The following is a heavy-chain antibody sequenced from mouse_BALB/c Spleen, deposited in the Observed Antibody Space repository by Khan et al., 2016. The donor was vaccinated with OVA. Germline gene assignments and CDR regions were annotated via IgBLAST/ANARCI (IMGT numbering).Heavy chain of an antibody. CDR2: IWSAGST. CDR1: GFSLNAYS. D-gene: IGHD2-4*01. CDR3: AIRGDDYGRGAWFVY. Sequence: QVQLKESGPGLLQPSQSLSITCTVSGFSLNAYSVHWVRQSPGKGLEWLGVIWSAGSTDYNAAFMSRLSINKDNSKSQVFFKMNSLQNNDTAIYYSAIRGDDYGRGAWFVYWGQGTLVTVSA. J-gene: IGHJ3*01. V-gene: IGHV2-2*02.